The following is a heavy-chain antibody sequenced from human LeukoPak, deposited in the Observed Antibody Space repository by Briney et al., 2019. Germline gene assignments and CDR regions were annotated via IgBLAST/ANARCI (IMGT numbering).Heavy chain of an antibody. CDR3: AKDLVIMVRGVMRDY. CDR2: ISGSGGST. CDR1: GFTFSSYG. D-gene: IGHD3-10*01. V-gene: IGHV3-23*01. Sequence: PGGSLRLSCAASGFTFSSYGMSWVRQAPGKGLEWVSAISGSGGSTYYADSVKGRFTISRDNSKNTLYLQMNSLRAEDTAVYYCAKDLVIMVRGVMRDYWGQGTLVTVSS. J-gene: IGHJ4*02.